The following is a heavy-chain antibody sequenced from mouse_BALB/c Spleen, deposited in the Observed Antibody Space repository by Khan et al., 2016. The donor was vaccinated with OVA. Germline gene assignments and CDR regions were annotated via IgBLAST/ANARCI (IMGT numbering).Heavy chain of an antibody. CDR3: ARRARTIN. V-gene: IGHV5-6-3*01. CDR2: INSNGGST. Sequence: EVELVESGGGLVQPGGSLKLSCAASGFTFSSYGMSWVRQTPDKRLELVATINSNGGSTYYPDSVKGRFTISRDNAKNTRYLQMSSLKSEDTAMYYCARRARTINWGQGTTLTVSS. CDR1: GFTFSSYG. J-gene: IGHJ2*01. D-gene: IGHD3-3*01.